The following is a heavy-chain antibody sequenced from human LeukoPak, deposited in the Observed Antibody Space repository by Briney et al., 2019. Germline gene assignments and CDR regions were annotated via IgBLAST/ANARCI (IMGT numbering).Heavy chain of an antibody. V-gene: IGHV4-34*01. Sequence: PSETLSLTCAVYGGSFSGYYWSWIRQPPGKGLEWIGEINHSGSTNYNPSLKSRVTISVDTSKNKFSLKLSSVTAADTAVYYCARGRGYSYGLGRFDPWGQGTLVTVSS. CDR3: ARGRGYSYGLGRFDP. CDR2: INHSGST. J-gene: IGHJ5*02. CDR1: GGSFSGYY. D-gene: IGHD5-18*01.